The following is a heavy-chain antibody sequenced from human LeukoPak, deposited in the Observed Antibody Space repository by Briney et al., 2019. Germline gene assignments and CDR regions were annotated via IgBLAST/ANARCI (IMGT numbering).Heavy chain of an antibody. CDR3: AAVGTGSFDY. CDR1: GFTFDDYA. J-gene: IGHJ4*02. CDR2: ISWDGGST. Sequence: PGGSLRLSCAASGFTFDDYAMHWVRQAPGKGLEWVSLISWDGGSTYYADSVKGRFTISRDNSKNSLYLQMNSLRAEDTALYYCAAVGTGSFDYWGQGTLVTVSS. D-gene: IGHD3-10*01. V-gene: IGHV3-43D*03.